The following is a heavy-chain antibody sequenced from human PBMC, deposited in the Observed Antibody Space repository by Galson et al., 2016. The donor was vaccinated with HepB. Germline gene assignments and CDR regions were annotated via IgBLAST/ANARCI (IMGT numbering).Heavy chain of an antibody. Sequence: SLRLSCAASGFTFSDYGMAWVRQAPGRGLEWVATMAGVGGSTHYPDSVKGRFTIPRDNSKNTLSLQMNSLRAEDTALYYCARDVGGIMFDYWGQGTLVTVSS. CDR3: ARDVGGIMFDY. J-gene: IGHJ4*02. V-gene: IGHV3-23*01. CDR1: GFTFSDYG. CDR2: MAGVGGST. D-gene: IGHD3-16*02.